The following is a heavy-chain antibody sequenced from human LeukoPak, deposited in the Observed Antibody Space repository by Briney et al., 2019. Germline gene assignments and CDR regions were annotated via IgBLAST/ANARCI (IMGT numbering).Heavy chain of an antibody. V-gene: IGHV4-61*08. CDR2: IYYSGST. J-gene: IGHJ4*02. Sequence: SETLSLTCTVSRGSVSSGDYYWTWIRQPPGKGLEWIGYIYYSGSTNYNPSLKSRVTISVDTSKNQFSLKLSSVTAADTAVYYCAKSPYGEYYFDYWGQGTLVTVSS. CDR3: AKSPYGEYYFDY. D-gene: IGHD4-17*01. CDR1: RGSVSSGDYY.